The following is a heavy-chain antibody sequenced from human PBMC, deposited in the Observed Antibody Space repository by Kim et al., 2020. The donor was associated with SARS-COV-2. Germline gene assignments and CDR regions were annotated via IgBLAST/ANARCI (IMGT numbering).Heavy chain of an antibody. V-gene: IGHV4-34*01. CDR1: GGSFSGYY. J-gene: IGHJ4*02. D-gene: IGHD1-1*01. Sequence: SETLSLTCAVYGGSFSGYYWSWIRQPPGKGLEWIGEINHSGSTNYNPSLKSRVTISVDTSKNQFSLKLSSVTAADTAVYYCARANPTAWGQGTLVTVSS. CDR3: ARANPTA. CDR2: INHSGST.